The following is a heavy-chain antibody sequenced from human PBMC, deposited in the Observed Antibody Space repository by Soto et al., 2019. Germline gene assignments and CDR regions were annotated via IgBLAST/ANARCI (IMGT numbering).Heavy chain of an antibody. D-gene: IGHD3-22*01. CDR2: ISGSGGST. V-gene: IGHV3-23*01. CDR3: AKDRSKNYYDSSGSAFDI. J-gene: IGHJ3*02. CDR1: GFTFSSYA. Sequence: HPGGSLRLSCAASGFTFSSYAMSWVRQAPGKGLEWVSAISGSGGSTYYADSVKGRFTISRDNSKNTLYLQMNSLRAEDTAVYYCAKDRSKNYYDSSGSAFDIWGQGTMVTVSS.